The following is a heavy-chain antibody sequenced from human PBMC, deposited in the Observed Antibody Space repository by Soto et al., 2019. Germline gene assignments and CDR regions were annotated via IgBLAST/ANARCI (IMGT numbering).Heavy chain of an antibody. D-gene: IGHD1-26*01. V-gene: IGHV4-59*01. Sequence: PSETLSLTCTVSGGSISSYYWSWIRQPPGKGLEWIGYIYYSGSTNYNPSLKSRVTISVDTSKNQFSLKLSSVTAADTAVYYCAREGLYSGSYSLNRDYYFDYWGQGTLVTVSS. CDR1: GGSISSYY. CDR3: AREGLYSGSYSLNRDYYFDY. J-gene: IGHJ4*02. CDR2: IYYSGST.